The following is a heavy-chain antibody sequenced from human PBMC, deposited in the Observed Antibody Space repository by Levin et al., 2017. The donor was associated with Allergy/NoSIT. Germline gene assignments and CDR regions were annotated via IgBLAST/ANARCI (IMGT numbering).Heavy chain of an antibody. Sequence: GGSLRLSCAASGFTFSSYEMNWVRQAPGKGLEWVSYISSSGSTIYYADSVKGRFTISRDNAKNSLYLQMNSLRAEDTAVYYCARVMDTAMVRAFDIWGQGTMVTVSS. CDR1: GFTFSSYE. CDR3: ARVMDTAMVRAFDI. V-gene: IGHV3-48*03. D-gene: IGHD5-18*01. CDR2: ISSSGSTI. J-gene: IGHJ3*02.